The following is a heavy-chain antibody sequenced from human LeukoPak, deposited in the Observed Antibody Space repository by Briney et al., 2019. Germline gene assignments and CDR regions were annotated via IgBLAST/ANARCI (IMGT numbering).Heavy chain of an antibody. Sequence: GGSLRLSCAASGFTFSDYYMSWIRQAPGKGLEWVSYISSSGSTIYYADSVKGRFTISRDNAKNSLYLQMNSLRAEDTAVYYCARPLPVKYSSPLDYWGQGTLVTVSS. V-gene: IGHV3-11*01. J-gene: IGHJ4*02. D-gene: IGHD6-6*01. CDR1: GFTFSDYY. CDR3: ARPLPVKYSSPLDY. CDR2: ISSSGSTI.